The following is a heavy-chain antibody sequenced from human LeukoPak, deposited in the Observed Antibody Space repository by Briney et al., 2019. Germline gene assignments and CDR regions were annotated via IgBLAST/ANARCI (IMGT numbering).Heavy chain of an antibody. CDR3: ARDCYDSSGFDY. V-gene: IGHV3-21*01. CDR2: ISSSSYI. Sequence: GGSLRLSCAASGFTFSSYSMNWVRQAPGKGLEWVSSISSSSYIYYADSVKGRFTISRDNAKNSLYLQMNSLRAEDTAVYYCARDCYDSSGFDYWGQGTLVTVSS. CDR1: GFTFSSYS. D-gene: IGHD3-22*01. J-gene: IGHJ4*02.